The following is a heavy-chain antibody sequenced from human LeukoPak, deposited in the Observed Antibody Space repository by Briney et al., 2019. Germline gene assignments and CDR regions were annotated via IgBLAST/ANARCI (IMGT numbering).Heavy chain of an antibody. CDR2: IYPGDSDT. CDR3: ARVSRGWFGSSYVGYGVDV. Sequence: GESLKISCKSSEHSLINYWIGWVRQMPGKGLEWMGIIYPGDSDTRYSPSFQGQVTISADKSISTAYLQWSSLKASDTAMYYCARVSRGWFGSSYVGYGVDVWGQGTTVTVSS. D-gene: IGHD2-15*01. V-gene: IGHV5-51*01. J-gene: IGHJ6*02. CDR1: EHSLINYW.